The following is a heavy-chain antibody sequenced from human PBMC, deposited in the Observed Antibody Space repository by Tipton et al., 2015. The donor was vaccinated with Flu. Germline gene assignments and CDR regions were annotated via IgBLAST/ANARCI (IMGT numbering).Heavy chain of an antibody. J-gene: IGHJ5*02. V-gene: IGHV4-59*01. CDR1: GGSIGKYY. CDR2: VYYTGST. CDR3: ARVLYSSNWYGSVWLDP. Sequence: TLSLTCTISGGSIGKYYWSWIRQPPGKGLEWIGYVYYTGSTNYNPSLKSRVTMSLDTSKNQFSLKLSSVTAADTAVYFCARVLYSSNWYGSVWLDPWGQGTQVTVSS. D-gene: IGHD6-13*01.